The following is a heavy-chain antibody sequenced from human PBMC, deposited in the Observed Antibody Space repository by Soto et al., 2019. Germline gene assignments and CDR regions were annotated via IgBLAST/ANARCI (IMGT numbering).Heavy chain of an antibody. CDR3: ARAPAGAITIFGVVIIDYGMDV. Sequence: ASVKVSCKASGYTFTGYYMHWVRQAPGQGLEWMGWINPNSGGTNYAQKFQGWVTMTRDTSISTVYMELSRLRSDDTAVYYCARAPAGAITIFGVVIIDYGMDVWGQGTTVTVSS. D-gene: IGHD3-3*01. J-gene: IGHJ6*02. V-gene: IGHV1-2*04. CDR1: GYTFTGYY. CDR2: INPNSGGT.